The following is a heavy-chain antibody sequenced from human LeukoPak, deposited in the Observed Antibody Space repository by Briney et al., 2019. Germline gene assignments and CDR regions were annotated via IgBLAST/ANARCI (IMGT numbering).Heavy chain of an antibody. CDR3: ARSGYREGADALDI. CDR2: IYYSGST. J-gene: IGHJ3*02. Sequence: KPSETLSLTCTVSGGSISSYYWTWIRQPPGKGLEWVGYIYYSGSTTYNPSLNSRVTISVDTSKNQFSLKLSSVTAADTAVYYCARSGYREGADALDIWGQGTMVTVSS. V-gene: IGHV4-59*01. CDR1: GGSISSYY. D-gene: IGHD5-18*01.